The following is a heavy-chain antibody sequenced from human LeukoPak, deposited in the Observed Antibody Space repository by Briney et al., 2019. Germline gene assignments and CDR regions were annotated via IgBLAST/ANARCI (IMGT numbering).Heavy chain of an antibody. D-gene: IGHD6-19*01. J-gene: IGHJ4*02. CDR1: GGSISSYY. CDR2: IYYSGST. V-gene: IGHV4-59*01. Sequence: SSETLSLTCTVSGGSISSYYWIWIRQPPGKGLEWIGYIYYSGSTNYNPSLKSRVTISVDTSKNQFSLKLSSVTAADTAVYYCARDQNPSSGWDYWGQGTLVTVSS. CDR3: ARDQNPSSGWDY.